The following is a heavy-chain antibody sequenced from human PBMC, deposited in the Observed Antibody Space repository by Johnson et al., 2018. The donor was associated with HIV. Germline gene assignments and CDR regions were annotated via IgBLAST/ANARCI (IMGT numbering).Heavy chain of an antibody. CDR2: ISSSDSTE. V-gene: IGHV3-11*04. CDR3: AKGDYFDTRAAFDI. CDR1: GFTFSDYY. Sequence: VQVVESGGGLVQPGGSLRLSCAASGFTFSDYYMSWIRQAPGQGLEWISYISSSDSTEYYADSVKGRITISRDNSKNTLYLQMNSLRAEDTAVYYCAKGDYFDTRAAFDIWGQGTVVIVSS. J-gene: IGHJ3*02. D-gene: IGHD3-22*01.